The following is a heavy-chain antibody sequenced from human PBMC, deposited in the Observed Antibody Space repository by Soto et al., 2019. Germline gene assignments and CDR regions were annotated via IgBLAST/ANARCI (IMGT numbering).Heavy chain of an antibody. V-gene: IGHV3-11*01. CDR1: GFTFSDYY. D-gene: IGHD3-22*01. CDR2: ISDSATTM. J-gene: IGHJ5*02. CDR3: ARDTAFISSGLFNP. Sequence: GGSLRLSCVASGFTFSDYYMSWIRQAPGKGLEWISHISDSATTMYYADSVKGRFTISRDNARKSLFLHMNSLRAEDTAVYYCARDTAFISSGLFNPWGQGTLVTVSS.